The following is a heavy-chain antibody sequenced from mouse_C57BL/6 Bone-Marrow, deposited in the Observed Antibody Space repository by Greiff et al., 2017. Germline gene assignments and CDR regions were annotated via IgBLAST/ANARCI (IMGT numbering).Heavy chain of an antibody. CDR3: HRQLRLPFDY. CDR2: IHPNSGST. J-gene: IGHJ2*01. V-gene: IGHV1-64*01. D-gene: IGHD3-2*02. CDR1: GYTFTSYW. Sequence: VQLQQSGAELVKPGASVKLSCKASGYTFTSYWMHWVKQRPGQGLEWIGMIHPNSGSTNYNEKFKSKATLTVTKSSSPASMQISSLTSEDSAVYYCHRQLRLPFDYWGQGTTLTVSS.